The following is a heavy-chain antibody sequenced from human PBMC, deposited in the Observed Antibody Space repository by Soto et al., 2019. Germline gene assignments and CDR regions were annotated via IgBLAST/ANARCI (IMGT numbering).Heavy chain of an antibody. Sequence: PSETLSLTCAVSGGSISSGGYSWSWIRQPPGKGLEWIGNMYYSGSTYYNLSLKSRVTMSVDTSKNQLSLKISSVTAADTSVYYCARIVVIPAAPDYYNYYGVDVWGQGTTVTVSS. V-gene: IGHV4-30-2*03. CDR2: MYYSGST. J-gene: IGHJ6*02. D-gene: IGHD2-2*01. CDR3: ARIVVIPAAPDYYNYYGVDV. CDR1: GGSISSGGYS.